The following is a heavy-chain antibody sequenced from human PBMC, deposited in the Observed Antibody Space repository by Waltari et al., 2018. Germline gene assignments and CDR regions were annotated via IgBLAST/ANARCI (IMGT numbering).Heavy chain of an antibody. CDR2: ISGSGGST. CDR3: AKDRSGQPIYFDY. V-gene: IGHV3-23*04. J-gene: IGHJ4*02. D-gene: IGHD6-25*01. Sequence: EVQLVESGGGLVQPEGSLRLSCAASGFTFSSYAMSWVRQAPGKGLEWVSAISGSGGSTYYADSVKGRFTIARDNSKNTLYLQMNSLRAEDTAVYDCAKDRSGQPIYFDYWGQGTLVTVSS. CDR1: GFTFSSYA.